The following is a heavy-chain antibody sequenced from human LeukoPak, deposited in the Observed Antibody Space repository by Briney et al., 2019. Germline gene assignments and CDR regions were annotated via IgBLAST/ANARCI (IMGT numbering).Heavy chain of an antibody. Sequence: SETLSLTCTVSGGSISSSSYYWGWIRQPSGKGLEWIGEIYHSGSSNYNPSLKSQVTISIDKSKNQFSLKLSSVTAADTAVYYCARVSCRGGSCYNHFDYWGQGTLVTVSS. CDR3: ARVSCRGGSCYNHFDY. V-gene: IGHV4-39*07. J-gene: IGHJ4*02. CDR1: GGSISSSSYY. D-gene: IGHD2-15*01. CDR2: IYHSGSS.